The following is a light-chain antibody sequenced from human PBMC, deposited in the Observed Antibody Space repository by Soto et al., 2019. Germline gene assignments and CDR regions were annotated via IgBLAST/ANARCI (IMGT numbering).Light chain of an antibody. CDR3: QQYGSAPYT. V-gene: IGKV3-20*01. J-gene: IGKJ2*01. CDR1: QSLNSGY. Sequence: IVLTHSPGTLSLSPGEGASVSCRASQSLNSGYLAWYQQKPGQAPRLLIYGASSRATGIPDRFSGSRSGTNFTLTLSRLEPEDFAVYFCQQYGSAPYTFGQGTKLEIK. CDR2: GAS.